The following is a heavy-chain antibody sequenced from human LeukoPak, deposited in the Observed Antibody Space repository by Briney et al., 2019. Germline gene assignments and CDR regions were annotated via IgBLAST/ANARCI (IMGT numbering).Heavy chain of an antibody. CDR1: GFTFSSYA. CDR2: ISGSGGST. D-gene: IGHD6-13*01. CDR3: AKAYSSSWYWYWFDP. J-gene: IGHJ5*02. Sequence: GFLRLSCAASGFTFSSYAMSWVRQAPGKGLEWVSAISGSGGSTYYADSVKGRFTISRDNSKNTLYLQMNSLRAEDTAVYYCAKAYSSSWYWYWFDPWGQGTLVTVSS. V-gene: IGHV3-23*01.